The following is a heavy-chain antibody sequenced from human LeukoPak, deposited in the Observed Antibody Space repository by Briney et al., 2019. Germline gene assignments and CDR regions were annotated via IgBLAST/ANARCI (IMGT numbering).Heavy chain of an antibody. Sequence: GESLKISCKGSGYSFTSYWIAWVRQMPGKGLEWMGIIYPGDSDTKYSPSFQGQVTISADKSISTAYLQWSSLKASDTAMYYCARHRPPTTVSRGYFDYWGQGTLVTVSS. CDR2: IYPGDSDT. CDR3: ARHRPPTTVSRGYFDY. V-gene: IGHV5-51*01. J-gene: IGHJ4*02. CDR1: GYSFTSYW. D-gene: IGHD4-17*01.